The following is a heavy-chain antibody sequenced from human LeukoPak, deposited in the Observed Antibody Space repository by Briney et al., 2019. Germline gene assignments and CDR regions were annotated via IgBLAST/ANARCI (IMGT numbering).Heavy chain of an antibody. D-gene: IGHD6-6*01. V-gene: IGHV1-2*02. Sequence: ASVKVSCKASGYTFTGYYMHWVRQAPGQGLEWMGWINPNSGGTNYAQKFQGRVTMTRDTSISTAYMELSRLRSDDTAVYYCARGSVGSIAAPSDAFDIWGQGTMVTVSS. CDR2: INPNSGGT. CDR1: GYTFTGYY. J-gene: IGHJ3*02. CDR3: ARGSVGSIAAPSDAFDI.